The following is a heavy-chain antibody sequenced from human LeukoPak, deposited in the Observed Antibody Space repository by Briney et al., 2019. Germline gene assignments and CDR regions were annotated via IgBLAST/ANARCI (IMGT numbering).Heavy chain of an antibody. V-gene: IGHV3-33*01. CDR1: GFTFSSYG. D-gene: IGHD3-22*01. CDR3: ARSEAAVVAAYYFDY. J-gene: IGHJ4*02. Sequence: GRSLRLSCAASGFTFSSYGMHWVRQAPGKGLEWVAVIWYDGSNKYYADSVKGRFTISSDNSKNTLYLQMNSLRAEDTAVYYCARSEAAVVAAYYFDYWGQGTLVTVSS. CDR2: IWYDGSNK.